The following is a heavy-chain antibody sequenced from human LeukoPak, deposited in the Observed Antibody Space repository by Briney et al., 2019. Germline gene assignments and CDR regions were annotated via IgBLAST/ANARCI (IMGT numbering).Heavy chain of an antibody. D-gene: IGHD3-22*01. CDR2: MNPSGST. J-gene: IGHJ6*03. CDR1: GGSFSGYY. Sequence: SETLSLTCAVYGGSFSGYYWTWIRQTPGKGLEWIGEMNPSGSTNYNPSLKSRVTISVDTSKNQFPLKLSSVTAADTAVYYCARGRQDVTMIVVVMTAVSYYLDVWGKGTMVTVS. CDR3: ARGRQDVTMIVVVMTAVSYYLDV. V-gene: IGHV4-34*01.